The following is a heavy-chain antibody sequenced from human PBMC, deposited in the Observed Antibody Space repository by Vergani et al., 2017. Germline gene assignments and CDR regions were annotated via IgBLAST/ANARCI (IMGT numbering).Heavy chain of an antibody. D-gene: IGHD3-3*01. Sequence: QVQLQESGPGVVKPSQTLSLTCTVSGESIRSGSHYWSWIRQPAGKGPEWIGHIHTGGSTDLNPSFKSRVSISVDTSKSQFSLKLNSVTVADTAVYYCARDRDGLEPGAFDIWGQGTMVTVSS. CDR1: GESIRSGSHY. CDR3: ARDRDGLEPGAFDI. V-gene: IGHV4-61*09. J-gene: IGHJ3*02. CDR2: IHTGGST.